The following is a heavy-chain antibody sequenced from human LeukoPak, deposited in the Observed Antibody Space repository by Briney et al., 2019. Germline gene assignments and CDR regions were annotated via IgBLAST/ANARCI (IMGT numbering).Heavy chain of an antibody. J-gene: IGHJ6*03. D-gene: IGHD6-13*01. CDR2: ISSSSSYI. CDR1: GFTFSSYS. Sequence: KSGGSLRLSCAASGFTFSSYSMNWVRQAPGKGLEWVSSISSSSSYIYYADSVKGRFTISRDNSKNTLYLQMDSLRVEDTAVYYCAKDGGSSWPYHYYYMDVWGKGTTVTVSS. V-gene: IGHV3-21*01. CDR3: AKDGGSSWPYHYYYMDV.